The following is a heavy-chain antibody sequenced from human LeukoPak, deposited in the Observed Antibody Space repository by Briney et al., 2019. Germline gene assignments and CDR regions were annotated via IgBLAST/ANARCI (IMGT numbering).Heavy chain of an antibody. V-gene: IGHV4-59*11. CDR2: LLDSWRT. Sequence: SGTLSLTCTVSGASMSTHYWSWLRQPPGKGLEWIGYLLDSWRTKDNPSLQSRVTLSADTSKNQFSLRLTSVTAADTAVYYCATIWRGSIYGYFDFWGQGILVTVSS. CDR3: ATIWRGSIYGYFDF. CDR1: GASMSTHY. J-gene: IGHJ4*02. D-gene: IGHD5-18*01.